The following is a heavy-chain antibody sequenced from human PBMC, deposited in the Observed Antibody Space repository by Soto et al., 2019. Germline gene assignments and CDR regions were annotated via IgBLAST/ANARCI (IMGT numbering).Heavy chain of an antibody. CDR3: ARIGTVGTGVLGYYYGMDV. J-gene: IGHJ6*02. D-gene: IGHD2-21*02. Sequence: ASVKVSCKASGYTFTGYGISWVRQAPGQGLEWMGWISAYNGNTNYAQKLQGRVTMTTDTSTSTAYMELRSLRSDDTAVYYCARIGTVGTGVLGYYYGMDVWGQGTTVTVSS. CDR2: ISAYNGNT. V-gene: IGHV1-18*01. CDR1: GYTFTGYG.